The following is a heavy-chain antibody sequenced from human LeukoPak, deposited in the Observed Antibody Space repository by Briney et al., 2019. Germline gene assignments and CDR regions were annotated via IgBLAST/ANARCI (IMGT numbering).Heavy chain of an antibody. J-gene: IGHJ4*02. CDR2: ISGTGGSA. D-gene: IGHD3-9*01. CDR1: GFTFSKYA. V-gene: IGHV3-23*01. CDR3: AKDQGGRYYDILAGYYPENFFDY. Sequence: GGSLRLSCAASGFTFSKYAMSWVRQAPGKGLEWVSTISGTGGSANYVDSVKGRFTFSRDNSKDTLYLQMNGLRAEDTAVYYCAKDQGGRYYDILAGYYPENFFDYWGQGTLVTVSS.